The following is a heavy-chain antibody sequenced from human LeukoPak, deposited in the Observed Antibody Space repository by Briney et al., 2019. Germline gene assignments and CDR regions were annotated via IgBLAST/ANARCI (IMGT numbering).Heavy chain of an antibody. J-gene: IGHJ4*02. Sequence: ASVKVSCKASGYTFTSHYMHWVRQAPGQGLEWMGIINPSGGSTSYAQKFQGRVTMTRDMSTSTVYMELSSLRSEDTAVYYCARVSSGQHFDYWGQGTLVTVSS. CDR3: ARVSSGQHFDY. D-gene: IGHD3-10*01. CDR1: GYTFTSHY. V-gene: IGHV1-46*01. CDR2: INPSGGST.